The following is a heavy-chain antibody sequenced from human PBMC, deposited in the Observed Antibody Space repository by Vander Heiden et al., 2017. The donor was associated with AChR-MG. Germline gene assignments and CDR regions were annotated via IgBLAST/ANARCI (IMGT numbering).Heavy chain of an antibody. CDR1: AGSISSGGYY. CDR3: ARSPDTLFDY. CDR2: IYYSGST. V-gene: IGHV4-31*03. D-gene: IGHD5-18*01. Sequence: QVQLQESGPGLVNPSQTLSLTSPVPAGSISSGGYYWSWIRQHPGKGLEWIGYIYYSGSTYDNPSLKSRVTISVDTSKNQFSLKMSSVTAADTAVYYCARSPDTLFDYWGHGTLVTVSS. J-gene: IGHJ4*01.